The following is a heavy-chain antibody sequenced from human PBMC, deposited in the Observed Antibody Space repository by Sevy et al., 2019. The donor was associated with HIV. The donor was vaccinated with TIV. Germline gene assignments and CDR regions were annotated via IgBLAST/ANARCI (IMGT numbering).Heavy chain of an antibody. CDR3: AREGVIYDDDGRDFDDTFDI. CDR1: AFSLSNYY. Sequence: GGSLRLSCAASAFSLSNYYMTWVRQAPGKGLEWVAHIKQGGNEQFYLESVKGRFTISRDDSKNSVYLQMTSLRAEDTAVYYCAREGVIYDDDGRDFDDTFDIWGHGTMVTVSS. D-gene: IGHD2-21*01. V-gene: IGHV3-7*01. J-gene: IGHJ3*02. CDR2: IKQGGNEQ.